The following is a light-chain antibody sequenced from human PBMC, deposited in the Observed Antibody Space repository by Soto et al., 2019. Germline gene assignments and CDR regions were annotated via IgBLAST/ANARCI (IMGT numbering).Light chain of an antibody. Sequence: EIVLTQSPGTLSLSPGERATLSCRASQSVSSSYLAWYQQKPGQAPRLLIYGISSRATGIPDRFSGSGSGTDCTLSISRLEAEDSGVYSCEQYGNSPRTFGQGTKVQI. V-gene: IGKV3-20*01. J-gene: IGKJ1*01. CDR3: EQYGNSPRT. CDR2: GIS. CDR1: QSVSSSY.